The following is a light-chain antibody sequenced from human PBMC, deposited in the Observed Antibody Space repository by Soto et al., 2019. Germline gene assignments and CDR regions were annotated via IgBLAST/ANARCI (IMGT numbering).Light chain of an antibody. CDR2: AAS. CDR1: QSISSY. Sequence: DIQMTQSPSSLSASVGDRVTITCPASQSISSYLGWYQQKPGKAPKRLIYAASSLQSGVPSRFSGSGSGTEFTLTISSLQPEDFAAYYSLQHNSYHTTFGQGTRLEMK. V-gene: IGKV1-17*01. CDR3: LQHNSYHTT. J-gene: IGKJ5*01.